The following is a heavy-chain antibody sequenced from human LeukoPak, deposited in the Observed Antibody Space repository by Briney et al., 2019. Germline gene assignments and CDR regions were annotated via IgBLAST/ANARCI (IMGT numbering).Heavy chain of an antibody. J-gene: IGHJ6*02. CDR2: FTSGSRSI. CDR3: ARGGARELLWFGEFLYYYYYGMDV. CDR1: GFTFSSYS. D-gene: IGHD3-10*01. V-gene: IGHV3-21*01. Sequence: GGSLRLSCAASGFTFSSYSMTWVRQAPGKGLEWVSSFTSGSRSIYYADSVKGRFTISRDNAKKSLYLQMNSLRAEDTAVYYCARGGARELLWFGEFLYYYYYGMDVWGQGTTVTVSS.